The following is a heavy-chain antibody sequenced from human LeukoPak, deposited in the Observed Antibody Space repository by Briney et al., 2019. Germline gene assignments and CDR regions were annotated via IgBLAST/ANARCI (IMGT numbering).Heavy chain of an antibody. CDR1: GFTFSSYG. D-gene: IGHD5-18*01. CDR3: AKDIGVQLWVFDY. J-gene: IGHJ4*02. Sequence: GRSLRLSCAASGFTFSSYGMHWVRQAPGKGLEWVAVISYDGSNKYYADSVKGRFTISRDNSKNTPYLQMNSLRAEDTAVYYCAKDIGVQLWVFDYWGQGTLVTVSS. CDR2: ISYDGSNK. V-gene: IGHV3-30*18.